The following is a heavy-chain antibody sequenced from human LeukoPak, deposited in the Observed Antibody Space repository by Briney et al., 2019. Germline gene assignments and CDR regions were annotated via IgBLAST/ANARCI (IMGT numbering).Heavy chain of an antibody. V-gene: IGHV1-69*04. J-gene: IGHJ4*02. CDR3: AREDYGDSFDY. CDR1: GGTFSSYA. CDR2: IIPILGIA. D-gene: IGHD4-17*01. Sequence: SVKVSCKASGGTFSSYAISWVRQAPGQGLEWMGRIIPILGIANYAQKFQGRVTITADKSTSTAYMELSSLRSEDTAVYYCAREDYGDSFDYWGQGTLVTVSS.